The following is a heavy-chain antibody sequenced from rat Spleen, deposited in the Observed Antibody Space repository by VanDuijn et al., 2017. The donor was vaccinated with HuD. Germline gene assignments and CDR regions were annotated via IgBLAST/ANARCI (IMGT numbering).Heavy chain of an antibody. Sequence: EVQLVESGGGLVQPGRSLKLSCAASGFTFSNYGMAWVRQAPTKGLEWVATISYDGSSTYYRDSVKGRFTISRDNAKSTLYLQMDSLRSEDTATYYCARQVAGIPYYFDYWGQGVMVTVSS. CDR1: GFTFSNYG. J-gene: IGHJ2*01. D-gene: IGHD1-4*01. CDR2: ISYDGSST. CDR3: ARQVAGIPYYFDY. V-gene: IGHV5-29*01.